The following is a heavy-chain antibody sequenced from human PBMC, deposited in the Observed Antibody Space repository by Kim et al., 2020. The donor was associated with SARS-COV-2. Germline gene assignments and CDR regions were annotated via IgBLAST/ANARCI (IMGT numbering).Heavy chain of an antibody. Sequence: GGSLRLSCAASGFTVSSNYMSWVRQAPGKGLEWVSVIYSGGSTYYADSVKGRFTISRDNSKNTLYLQMNSLRAEDTAVYYCARISSGLRGYYYYGMDVWGQGTTVTVSS. V-gene: IGHV3-53*01. J-gene: IGHJ6*02. CDR3: ARISSGLRGYYYYGMDV. D-gene: IGHD3-22*01. CDR2: IYSGGST. CDR1: GFTVSSNY.